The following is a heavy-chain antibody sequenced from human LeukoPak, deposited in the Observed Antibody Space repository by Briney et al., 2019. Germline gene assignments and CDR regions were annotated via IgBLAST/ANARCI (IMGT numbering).Heavy chain of an antibody. V-gene: IGHV4-34*01. CDR2: INHSGST. D-gene: IGHD2-15*01. J-gene: IGHJ6*03. Sequence: KASETLSHTPAVHGGSFSGYYWSWIRQPPGKGLEWIGEINHSGSTNYNPSLKSRVTISVDTSKNQFSLKLSSVTAADTAVYYCARGPGYCSGGSCYSGYYYYYMDVWGKGTTVTVSS. CDR3: ARGPGYCSGGSCYSGYYYYYMDV. CDR1: GGSFSGYY.